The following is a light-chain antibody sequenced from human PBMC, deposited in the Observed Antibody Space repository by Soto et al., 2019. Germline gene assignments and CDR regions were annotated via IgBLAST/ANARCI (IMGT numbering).Light chain of an antibody. CDR1: QSVSSTY. CDR2: GAS. J-gene: IGKJ4*01. CDR3: QQYERSPTT. V-gene: IGKV3-20*01. Sequence: EIVLTQSPGTLSLSPGERATLSCRASQSVSSTYLAWYQQKPGRAPSLLIYGASRRATGIPDRFSCSGSGTDFTLTISRLEPEDFAVYYCQQYERSPTTFGGVTKVEIK.